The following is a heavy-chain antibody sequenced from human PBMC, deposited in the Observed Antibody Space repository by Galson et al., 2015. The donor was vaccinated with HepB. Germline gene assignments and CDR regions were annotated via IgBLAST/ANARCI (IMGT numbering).Heavy chain of an antibody. Sequence: SLRLSCAASGFSFSNFAMHWVRQAPGKGLEWVAIISYDGKHQYYADSVRGRFTISRDISKNTLYLQMNSLRAGDTALYYCVRDSVPVARINGFHIWGQGTLVTVTS. CDR2: ISYDGKHQ. D-gene: IGHD2-2*01. CDR3: VRDSVPVARINGFHI. CDR1: GFSFSNFA. V-gene: IGHV3-30*04. J-gene: IGHJ3*02.